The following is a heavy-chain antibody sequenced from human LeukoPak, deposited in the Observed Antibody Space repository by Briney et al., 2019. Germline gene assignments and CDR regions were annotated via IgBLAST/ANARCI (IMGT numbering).Heavy chain of an antibody. Sequence: GGSLRLSCAASGFTFSTYWMHWVRQAPGKGLVWVSRVKTDGTSATYADSVKGRFTISRDNSKNTLYLQMNSLRADDTAVYYCARDSGWIQFGVWGQGTTVTVSS. V-gene: IGHV3-74*01. D-gene: IGHD5-18*01. CDR1: GFTFSTYW. CDR3: ARDSGWIQFGV. CDR2: VKTDGTSA. J-gene: IGHJ6*02.